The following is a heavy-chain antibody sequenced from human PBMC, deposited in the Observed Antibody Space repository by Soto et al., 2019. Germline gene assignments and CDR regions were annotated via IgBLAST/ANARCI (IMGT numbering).Heavy chain of an antibody. J-gene: IGHJ3*02. D-gene: IGHD2-2*01. CDR3: TTVSPLYCSSTSCYASGAFDI. V-gene: IGHV3-15*01. CDR1: GFTFSNAW. CDR2: IKSKTDGGTT. Sequence: GGSLRLSCAASGFTFSNAWMSWVRQAPGKGLEWVGRIKSKTDGGTTDYAAPVKGRFTISRDDSKNTLYLQMNSLKTEDTAVYYCTTVSPLYCSSTSCYASGAFDIWGQGTMVTVSS.